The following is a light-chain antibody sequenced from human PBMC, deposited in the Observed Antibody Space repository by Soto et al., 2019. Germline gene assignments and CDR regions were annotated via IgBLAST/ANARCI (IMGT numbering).Light chain of an antibody. J-gene: IGKJ1*01. CDR2: GAS. CDR3: QQYGSSGT. Sequence: EIVMTHSPATLSVSPGERFTLSCRASQSVRSNLAWYQQKPGQAPRLLIYGASTRATGIPDRFSGSGSGTDFTLTISRLEPEDFAVYYCQQYGSSGTFGQGTKVDIK. CDR1: QSVRSN. V-gene: IGKV3-20*01.